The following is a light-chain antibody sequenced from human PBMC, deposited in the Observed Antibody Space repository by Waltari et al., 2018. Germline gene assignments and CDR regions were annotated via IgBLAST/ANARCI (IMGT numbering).Light chain of an antibody. J-gene: IGKJ4*01. Sequence: DIVLTQPPATLSLSPGDRATLSCTASQRVSSYLAWYQQKPGQAPRLLIYDASNRATGIPARFSGSGSGTDFTLTISSLEPEDFAVYYCQQRSNWPPLTFGGGTKVEIK. CDR2: DAS. CDR1: QRVSSY. CDR3: QQRSNWPPLT. V-gene: IGKV3-11*01.